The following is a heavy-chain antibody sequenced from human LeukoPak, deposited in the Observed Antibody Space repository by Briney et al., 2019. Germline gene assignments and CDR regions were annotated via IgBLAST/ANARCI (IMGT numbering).Heavy chain of an antibody. Sequence: SETLSLTCAVSGYSISSGYHWAWIRQPPGKGLEWIGYIYYNGNTNYNPSLRSRVTISVDTSKNQFSLKLSSVTAADTAVYYCAGGPSGSYGQTLYWGQGTLVTVSS. CDR3: AGGPSGSYGQTLY. J-gene: IGHJ4*02. V-gene: IGHV4-38-2*01. CDR1: GYSISSGYH. D-gene: IGHD1-26*01. CDR2: IYYNGNT.